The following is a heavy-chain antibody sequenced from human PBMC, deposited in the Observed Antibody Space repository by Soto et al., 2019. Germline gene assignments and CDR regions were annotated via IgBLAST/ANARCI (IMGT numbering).Heavy chain of an antibody. CDR1: GFTFSNAW. D-gene: IGHD3-10*01. CDR2: IKSRTEGVTT. CDR3: FKESIISGGLFDH. V-gene: IGHV3-15*01. Sequence: GGSLRLSCAASGFTFSNAWMSWARQAPGKGLEWVGRIKSRTEGVTTDYAAPVKGRFTISRDDSENTLYLQMNSLKTEETAVYYCFKESIISGGLFDHWGQGTLGTVSS. J-gene: IGHJ4*02.